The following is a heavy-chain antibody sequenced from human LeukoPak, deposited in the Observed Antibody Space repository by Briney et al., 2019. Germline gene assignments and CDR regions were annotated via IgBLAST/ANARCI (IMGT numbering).Heavy chain of an antibody. V-gene: IGHV1-3*01. CDR2: INAGNGNT. J-gene: IGHJ3*02. D-gene: IGHD6-25*01. CDR3: ARVASYRSGYYDAFDI. Sequence: ASVKVSCKASGYTFTTYAIHWVRQAPGQRLEWMGWINAGNGNTKYSQKFQGRVTITKDTSASTAYMELSSLRSEDTAVYYCARVASYRSGYYDAFDIWGQGTMVTVSS. CDR1: GYTFTTYA.